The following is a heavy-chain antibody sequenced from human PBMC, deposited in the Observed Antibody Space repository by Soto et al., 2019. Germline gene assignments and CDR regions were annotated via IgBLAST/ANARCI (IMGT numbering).Heavy chain of an antibody. Sequence: QVQLVQSGAEVKKPGASVRVSCQTSAYTFTNYAVSWVRQAPGQGLEWMGWISGDNGNTIYAQNFQGRVTMTTDTNTRKAYMELRSLRSDDTAVYYCATGLLGDCSGGSGYSDSWGQGTRVTVSS. CDR2: ISGDNGNT. CDR1: AYTFTNYA. D-gene: IGHD2-15*01. J-gene: IGHJ4*02. V-gene: IGHV1-18*01. CDR3: ATGLLGDCSGGSGYSDS.